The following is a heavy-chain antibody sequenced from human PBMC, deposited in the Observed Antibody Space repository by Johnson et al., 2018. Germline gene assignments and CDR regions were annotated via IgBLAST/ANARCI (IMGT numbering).Heavy chain of an antibody. J-gene: IGHJ4*02. Sequence: VQLQESGGGLVQPGDSLRLSCEASAFTFSTNDMNWVRQAPGKGLEWVSSISGSGGSTFYADSVKGRFTISRYNSKNTLHLQMNSLRAEDTAVYYCAKEVGTVNPGRQDYWGQGTLVTVSS. CDR3: AKEVGTVNPGRQDY. CDR1: AFTFSTND. V-gene: IGHV3-23*01. D-gene: IGHD4-17*01. CDR2: ISGSGGST.